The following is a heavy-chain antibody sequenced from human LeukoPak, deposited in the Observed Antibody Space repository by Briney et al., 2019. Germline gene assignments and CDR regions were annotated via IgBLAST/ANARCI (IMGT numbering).Heavy chain of an antibody. CDR3: ARRVRGAQSPYNYYYMDV. CDR2: IYTSGST. D-gene: IGHD3-10*01. Sequence: SETLSLTCTVSGGSISSYYWSWIRQPPGKGLEWLGYIYTSGSTNYNPSLKSRVTISVDTSKNQFSLKLSSVTAADTAVYYCARRVRGAQSPYNYYYMDVWGKGTTVTVSS. CDR1: GGSISSYY. V-gene: IGHV4-4*09. J-gene: IGHJ6*03.